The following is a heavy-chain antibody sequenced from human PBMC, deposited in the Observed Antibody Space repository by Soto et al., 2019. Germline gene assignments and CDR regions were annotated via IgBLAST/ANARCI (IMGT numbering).Heavy chain of an antibody. CDR3: ARRACSSTSCYVFDAFYI. J-gene: IGHJ3*02. V-gene: IGHV4-34*01. Sequence: SETLSLTCAVYGGSFSGYYWSWIRQPPGKGLEWIGEINHSGSTNYNPSLKSRVTISVDTSKNQFSLKLSSVTAADTAVYYCARRACSSTSCYVFDAFYIWGQGTMVTVSS. CDR2: INHSGST. D-gene: IGHD2-2*01. CDR1: GGSFSGYY.